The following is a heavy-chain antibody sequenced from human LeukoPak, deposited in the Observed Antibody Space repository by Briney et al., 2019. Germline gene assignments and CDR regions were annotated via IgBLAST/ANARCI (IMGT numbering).Heavy chain of an antibody. V-gene: IGHV1-18*01. CDR2: ISAYNGNT. J-gene: IGHJ6*02. CDR1: GYTFTSYG. D-gene: IGHD3-3*01. CDR3: ARVSRVAIFGVVNYGTDV. Sequence: GASVKVSCKASGYTFTSYGISWVRQAPGQGLEWMGWISAYNGNTNYAQKLQGRVTMTTDTSTSTAYMELRSLRSDDTAVYYCARVSRVAIFGVVNYGTDVWGQGTTVTVSS.